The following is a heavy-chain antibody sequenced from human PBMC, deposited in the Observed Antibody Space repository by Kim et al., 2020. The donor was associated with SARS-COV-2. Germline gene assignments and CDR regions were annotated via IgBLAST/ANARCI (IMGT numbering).Heavy chain of an antibody. J-gene: IGHJ4*02. V-gene: IGHV4-34*01. Sequence: SETLSLTCAVDGGSFRGFSWSWIRQPPGEGLEWIGDINFAGVTVLNPSLKSRATISLDTSKNRFSLNLGSVTAADAALYYCARGLSKSGQEGGHWGRG. CDR2: INFAGVT. CDR1: GGSFRGFS. D-gene: IGHD2-15*01. CDR3: ARGLSKSGQEGGH.